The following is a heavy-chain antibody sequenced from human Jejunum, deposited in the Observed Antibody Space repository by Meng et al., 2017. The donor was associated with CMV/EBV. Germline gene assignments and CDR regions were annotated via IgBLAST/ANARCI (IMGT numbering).Heavy chain of an antibody. Sequence: QEQLGQSVGEVKEPGSLLKVSCKASGYTLTNYGITWVRQAPGQGLEWMGWISAYNGNTNYAQTRQSRVTMTTDTSTSTAYMELRSLRSDDTAVYYGARGRRNEPLFDYWGQGTLVTVSS. J-gene: IGHJ4*02. CDR3: ARGRRNEPLFDY. CDR1: GYTLTNYG. D-gene: IGHD1-14*01. V-gene: IGHV1-18*01. CDR2: ISAYNGNT.